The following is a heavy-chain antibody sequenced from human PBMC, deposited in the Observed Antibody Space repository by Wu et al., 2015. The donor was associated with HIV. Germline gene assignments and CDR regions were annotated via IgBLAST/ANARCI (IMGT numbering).Heavy chain of an antibody. CDR1: GGTFSGYA. Sequence: HVQLVQSGTEVKKPGSSVKVSCKASGGTFSGYAVSWLRQGPRQGLEWMGGIIPVFGLPKYSQRFEGRVTISADESTSTVYLELSSLRSEDTAIYYCAFTSPPSRDEVAHHLLYYFYFMDIWGTGTTVTVSS. V-gene: IGHV1-69*12. CDR2: IIPVFGLP. D-gene: IGHD2-2*02. CDR3: AFTSPPSRDEVAHHLLYYFYFMDI. J-gene: IGHJ6*03.